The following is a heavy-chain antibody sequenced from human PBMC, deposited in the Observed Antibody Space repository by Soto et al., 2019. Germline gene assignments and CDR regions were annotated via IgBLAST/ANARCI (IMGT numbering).Heavy chain of an antibody. Sequence: SETLSLTCSVSGGSISSDDYYWTWIRQPPGEGLXWIXXIXXTXXXXXTXXLESRVTISIDTSKNQFSLKPSSVSAAETAVYYCAREGSSSPEYFDFWGPGTLVTVSS. J-gene: IGHJ4*02. CDR3: AREGSSSPEYFDF. CDR1: GGSISSDDYY. CDR2: IXXTXXX. D-gene: IGHD2-15*01. V-gene: IGHV4-30-4*01.